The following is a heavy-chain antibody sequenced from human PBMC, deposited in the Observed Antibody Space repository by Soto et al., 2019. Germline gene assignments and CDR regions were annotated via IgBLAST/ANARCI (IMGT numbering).Heavy chain of an antibody. CDR3: ARGGAAAYYYYYYMDV. D-gene: IGHD6-13*01. CDR2: IKQDGSEK. J-gene: IGHJ6*03. V-gene: IGHV3-7*01. Sequence: GGSLRLSCAASGFTFSSYWMSWVRQAPGKGLEWVANIKQDGSEKYYVDSVKGRFTISRDNAKNSLYLQMNSLRAEDTAVYYCARGGAAAYYYYYYMDVWGKGTTVTVSS. CDR1: GFTFSSYW.